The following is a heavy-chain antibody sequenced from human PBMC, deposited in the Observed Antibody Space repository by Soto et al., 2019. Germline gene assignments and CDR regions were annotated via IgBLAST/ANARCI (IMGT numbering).Heavy chain of an antibody. Sequence: VSCKASGGTFSSYAISWVRQAPGQGLEWMGGIIPIFGTANYAQKFQGRVTITADESTSTAYMELSSLRSEDTAVYYCARERREQQLVGDWVYYYGMDVWGQGTTVTVSS. D-gene: IGHD6-13*01. J-gene: IGHJ6*02. CDR2: IIPIFGTA. V-gene: IGHV1-69*01. CDR1: GGTFSSYA. CDR3: ARERREQQLVGDWVYYYGMDV.